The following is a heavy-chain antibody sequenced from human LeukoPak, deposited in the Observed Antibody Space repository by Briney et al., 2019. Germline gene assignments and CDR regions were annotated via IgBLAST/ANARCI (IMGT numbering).Heavy chain of an antibody. CDR3: ARERSIAILDY. CDR1: GGSISSYY. J-gene: IGHJ4*02. Sequence: SETLSLTCTVSGGSISSYYWSWIRQPPGKGLEWIGYIYYSGSTNYNPSLKSRVTISVDTSKNQFSPKLSSVTAADTAVYYCARERSIAILDYWGQGTLVTVSS. V-gene: IGHV4-59*01. CDR2: IYYSGST. D-gene: IGHD6-6*01.